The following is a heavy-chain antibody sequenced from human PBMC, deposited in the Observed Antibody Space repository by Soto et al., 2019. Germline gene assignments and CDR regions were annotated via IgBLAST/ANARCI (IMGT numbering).Heavy chain of an antibody. V-gene: IGHV3-23*01. CDR2: ISATGGSV. CDR3: AKDRGFSYGYGFDY. CDR1: GFTFGSFG. J-gene: IGHJ4*02. Sequence: GGSLRLSCAASGFTFGSFGMSWVRQVPGKGLEWVSAISATGGSVYYANSVKGRFTFSRDNSKNTLYLQMNNLRAEDTAVYYCAKDRGFSYGYGFDYWGQGTLVTVSS. D-gene: IGHD5-18*01.